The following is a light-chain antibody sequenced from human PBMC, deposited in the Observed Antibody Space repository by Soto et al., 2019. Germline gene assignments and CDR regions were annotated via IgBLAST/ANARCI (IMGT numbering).Light chain of an antibody. CDR1: QVISTS. CDR3: QQANSFPIT. Sequence: DIQMTQSPSTLAASVGDRVIITCRASQVISTSLAWYQQKPGRAPKLLIYAASSLQSGVPSRFSGSGSGTDFTLTISSLQPEDFAIYYCQQANSFPITFGQGTRLEI. CDR2: AAS. V-gene: IGKV1-12*01. J-gene: IGKJ5*01.